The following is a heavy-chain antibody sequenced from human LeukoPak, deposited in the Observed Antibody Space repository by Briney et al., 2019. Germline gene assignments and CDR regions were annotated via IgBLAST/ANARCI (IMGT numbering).Heavy chain of an antibody. V-gene: IGHV1-8*01. D-gene: IGHD1-14*01. CDR1: GYTFTSYD. CDR3: ARVPGFKTDPAFDY. J-gene: IGHJ4*02. Sequence: ASVKVSCKASGYTFTSYDINWVRQATGQGLEWMGWINPNSGGTNYAQKFQGRVTMTRDTSTSTVYMELSSLRSEDTAVYYCARVPGFKTDPAFDYWGQGTLVTVSS. CDR2: INPNSGGT.